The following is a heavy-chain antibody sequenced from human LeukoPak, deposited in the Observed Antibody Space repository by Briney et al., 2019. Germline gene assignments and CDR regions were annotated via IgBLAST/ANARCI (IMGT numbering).Heavy chain of an antibody. CDR1: GFTFSSYS. D-gene: IGHD5-18*01. CDR2: ISSSSSYI. V-gene: IGHV3-21*01. CDR3: AKPQRGYSYGSDAFDI. Sequence: GGSLRLSCAASGFTFSSYSMNWVRQAPGKGLEWVSSISSSSSYIYYADSVKGRFTISRDNAKNSLYLQMNSLRAEDTAVYYCAKPQRGYSYGSDAFDIWGQGTMVTVSS. J-gene: IGHJ3*02.